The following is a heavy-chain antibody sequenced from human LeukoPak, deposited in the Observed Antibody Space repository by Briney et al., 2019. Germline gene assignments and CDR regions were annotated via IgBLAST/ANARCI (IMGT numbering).Heavy chain of an antibody. CDR2: IYSGGTT. Sequence: GGSLILSCAASGFIFRNYWMSWVRQAPGKGLECVSIIYSGGTTYYADSVKGRFTISIDNSKNTVYLQINSLRADDTAVYCCARAHTDGATYFNYWGLGTLVTVSS. D-gene: IGHD2-15*01. V-gene: IGHV3-53*01. J-gene: IGHJ4*02. CDR3: ARAHTDGATYFNY. CDR1: GFIFRNYW.